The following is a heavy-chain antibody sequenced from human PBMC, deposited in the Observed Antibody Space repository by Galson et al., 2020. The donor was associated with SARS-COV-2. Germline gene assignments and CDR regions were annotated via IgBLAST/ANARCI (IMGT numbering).Heavy chain of an antibody. Sequence: GSLRLSCAASGFTFSSYAMSWVRQAPGKRLEWVSAISGSGGNTYYADSVKGRFTISRDNSKNTLYLQMNSLRAEDTAVYYCAKSAIAPLLWFGELLNSPFDYWGQGTLVTVSS. D-gene: IGHD3-10*01. CDR2: ISGSGGNT. V-gene: IGHV3-23*01. CDR1: GFTFSSYA. J-gene: IGHJ4*02. CDR3: AKSAIAPLLWFGELLNSPFDY.